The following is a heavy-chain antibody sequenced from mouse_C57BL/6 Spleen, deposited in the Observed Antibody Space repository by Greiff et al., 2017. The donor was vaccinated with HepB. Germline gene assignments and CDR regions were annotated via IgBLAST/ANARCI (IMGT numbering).Heavy chain of an antibody. CDR3: ARDSDYYGRGGFAY. D-gene: IGHD1-1*01. Sequence: EVMLVESEGGLVQPGSSMKLSCTASGFTFSDYYMAWVRQVPEKGLEWVANINYDGSSTYYLDSLKSRFIISRDNAKNILYLQMSSLKSEDTATYYCARDSDYYGRGGFAYWGQGTLVTVSA. CDR2: INYDGSST. V-gene: IGHV5-16*01. CDR1: GFTFSDYY. J-gene: IGHJ3*01.